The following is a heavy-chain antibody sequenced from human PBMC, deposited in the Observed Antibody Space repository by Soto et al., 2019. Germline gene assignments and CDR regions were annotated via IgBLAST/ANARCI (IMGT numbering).Heavy chain of an antibody. CDR3: AKDRSPGATTWNVY. V-gene: IGHV3-23*01. Sequence: PGGSLRLSCVVSGFTFSSSAINWVRQAPGKGLEWVSTISGSGVAKFYADSVKGRFTISRDNSNNTVSLQMNSLRAEDAAVYYCAKDRSPGATTWNVYWGQGXLVTVYS. CDR1: GFTFSSSA. J-gene: IGHJ1*01. D-gene: IGHD1-1*01. CDR2: ISGSGVAK.